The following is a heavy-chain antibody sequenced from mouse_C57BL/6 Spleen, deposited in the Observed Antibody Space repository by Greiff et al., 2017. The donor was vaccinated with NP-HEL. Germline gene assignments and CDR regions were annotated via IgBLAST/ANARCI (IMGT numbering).Heavy chain of an antibody. V-gene: IGHV1-55*01. J-gene: IGHJ4*01. CDR2: IYPGSGST. CDR1: GYTFTSYW. CDR3: ARTAAQATGYAMDY. Sequence: VQLQQPGAELVKPGASVKMSCKASGYTFTSYWITWVKQRPGQGLEWIGDIYPGSGSTNYNEKFKSKATLTVDTSSSTSYMQLSSLTSEDSAVYYCARTAAQATGYAMDYWGQGTSVTVSS. D-gene: IGHD3-2*02.